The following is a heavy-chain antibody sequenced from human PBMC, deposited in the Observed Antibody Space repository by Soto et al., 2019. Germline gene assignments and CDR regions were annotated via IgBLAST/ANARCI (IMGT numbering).Heavy chain of an antibody. J-gene: IGHJ4*02. CDR3: ARGEEQQLAHFDY. V-gene: IGHV4-34*01. D-gene: IGHD6-13*01. CDR1: GGSFSGYY. CDR2: INHSGST. Sequence: QVQLQQWGAGLLKPSETLSLTCAVYGGSFSGYYWSWIRQPPGKGLEWIGEINHSGSTNYNPSLKSRVTISVDTSKNQFSLKLSSVPAADTAVYYCARGEEQQLAHFDYWGQGTLVTVSS.